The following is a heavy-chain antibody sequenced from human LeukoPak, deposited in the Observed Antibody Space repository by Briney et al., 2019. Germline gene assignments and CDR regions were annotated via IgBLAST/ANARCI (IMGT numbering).Heavy chain of an antibody. Sequence: ASVKVSCKAFGYTFTSYGTSWVRQAPGQGLEWMGWISAYNGNTNYAQKLQGRVTMTTDTSTSTAYMELRSLRSDDTAVYYCARGFGAPYYYDSSGYEADYWGQGTLVTVSS. CDR1: GYTFTSYG. J-gene: IGHJ4*02. CDR2: ISAYNGNT. D-gene: IGHD3-22*01. CDR3: ARGFGAPYYYDSSGYEADY. V-gene: IGHV1-18*01.